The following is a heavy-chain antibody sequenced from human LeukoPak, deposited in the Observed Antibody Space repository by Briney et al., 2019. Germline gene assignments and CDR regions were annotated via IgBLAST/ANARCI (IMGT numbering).Heavy chain of an antibody. Sequence: GASVKVSCKASGYTFTSYGISWVRQAPGQGLERMGWISAYNGNTNYAQKLQGRVTMTTDTSTSTAYMELRSLRSDDTAVYYCARERGIAAAGTLDYWGQGTLVTVSS. CDR2: ISAYNGNT. V-gene: IGHV1-18*01. CDR3: ARERGIAAAGTLDY. CDR1: GYTFTSYG. J-gene: IGHJ4*02. D-gene: IGHD6-13*01.